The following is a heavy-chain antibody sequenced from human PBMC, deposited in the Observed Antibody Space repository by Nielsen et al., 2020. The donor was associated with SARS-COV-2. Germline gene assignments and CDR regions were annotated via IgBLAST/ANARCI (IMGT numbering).Heavy chain of an antibody. CDR1: GYTFTSYY. Sequence: ASVKVSCKASGYTFTSYYMHWVRQAPGQGLEWMGIINPSGGSTSYAQKFQGRVTMTRNTTISTAYMELSSLRSEDTAVYYCARGGGYSYDLGYWGQGTLVTVSS. CDR2: INPSGGST. J-gene: IGHJ4*02. V-gene: IGHV1-46*01. D-gene: IGHD5-18*01. CDR3: ARGGGYSYDLGY.